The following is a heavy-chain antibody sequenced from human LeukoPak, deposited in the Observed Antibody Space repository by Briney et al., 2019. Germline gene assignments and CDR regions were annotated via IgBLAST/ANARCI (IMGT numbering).Heavy chain of an antibody. Sequence: SETLSLTCTVSGGSISSRPYYWGWVRQPPGKGLEWIGTISYSGTTYYSPSLKSRVTISLDTSKNQFSLKLSSVTAADTAIYYCARASRGHDYWGQGTLVTVSS. J-gene: IGHJ4*02. CDR2: ISYSGTT. V-gene: IGHV4-39*07. CDR1: GGSISSRPYY. CDR3: ARASRGHDY. D-gene: IGHD3-10*01.